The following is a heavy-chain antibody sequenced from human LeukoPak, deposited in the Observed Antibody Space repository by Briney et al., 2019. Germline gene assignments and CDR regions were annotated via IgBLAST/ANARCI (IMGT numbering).Heavy chain of an antibody. V-gene: IGHV1-18*01. Sequence: ASVKVSCKASGYTFTSYGISWVRQAPGQGLEWMGWISAYNGNTNYAQKLQGRVTMTTDTSTSTAYMELRSLRSDDTAVYYCARDLPTYDYVWGSYRHLDYWGRGTLVTVSS. CDR1: GYTFTSYG. CDR3: ARDLPTYDYVWGSYRHLDY. D-gene: IGHD3-16*02. J-gene: IGHJ4*02. CDR2: ISAYNGNT.